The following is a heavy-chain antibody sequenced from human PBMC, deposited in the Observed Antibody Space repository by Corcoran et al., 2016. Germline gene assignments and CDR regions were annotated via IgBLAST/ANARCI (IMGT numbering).Heavy chain of an antibody. CDR3: TRVDRAGATPPYYFDD. J-gene: IGHJ4*02. CDR1: GFTFGDYA. V-gene: IGHV3-49*05. CDR2: IRSKAYGGTT. Sequence: EVQLVESGGGLVKPGRSLRLSCTASGFTFGDYAMSWFRQAPGKGLEWVGFIRSKAYGGTTEYAASVKGRFTNSRDESTSIAYLQMNSLETEYTTVYYCTRVDRAGATPPYYFDDGGQGTLVTVSS.